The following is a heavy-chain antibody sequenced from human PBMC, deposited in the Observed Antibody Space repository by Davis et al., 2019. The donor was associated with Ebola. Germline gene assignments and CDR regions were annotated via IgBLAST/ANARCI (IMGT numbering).Heavy chain of an antibody. Sequence: ASVKVSCKASGYTFTSYGISWVRQAPGQGLEWMGWISAYNGNTNYAQKFQGRVTMTRDTSTSTVYMELSSLRSEDTAVYYCARCLYGSQDAFDIWGQRTMVTVSS. CDR2: ISAYNGNT. V-gene: IGHV1-18*01. J-gene: IGHJ3*02. D-gene: IGHD3-16*01. CDR1: GYTFTSYG. CDR3: ARCLYGSQDAFDI.